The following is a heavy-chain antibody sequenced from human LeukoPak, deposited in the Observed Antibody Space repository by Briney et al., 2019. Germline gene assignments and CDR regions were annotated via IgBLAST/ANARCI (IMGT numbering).Heavy chain of an antibody. CDR1: GFTFGDYA. CDR2: IRYDGSNK. Sequence: GGSLRLSCTASGFTFGDYAMSWVRQAPGKGLEWVAFIRYDGSNKYYADSVKGRFTISRDNSKNTLYLQMNSLRAEDTAVYYCAKDVTVWNRSGYYSDYWGQGTLVTVSS. V-gene: IGHV3-30*02. D-gene: IGHD3-22*01. CDR3: AKDVTVWNRSGYYSDY. J-gene: IGHJ4*02.